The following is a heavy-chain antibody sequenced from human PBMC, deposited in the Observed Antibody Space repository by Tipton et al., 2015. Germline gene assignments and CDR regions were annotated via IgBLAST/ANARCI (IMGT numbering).Heavy chain of an antibody. CDR2: FFHSGHT. V-gene: IGHV4-39*07. CDR3: ARSRYTVTPDS. J-gene: IGHJ4*02. D-gene: IGHD4-17*01. CDR1: GGSVSSGTYY. Sequence: TLSLTCTVSGGSVSSGTYYWSWIRQPPGKGLEWIGSFFHSGHTFHNPPPRSRVIISVDTSKNQFSLTVTSVTAADTAVYYCARSRYTVTPDSWGQGTLVTVSS.